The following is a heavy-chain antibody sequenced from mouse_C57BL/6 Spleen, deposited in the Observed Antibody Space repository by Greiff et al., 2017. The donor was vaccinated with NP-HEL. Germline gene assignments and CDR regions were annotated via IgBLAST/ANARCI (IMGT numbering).Heavy chain of an antibody. Sequence: EVQLQQSGPELVKPGASVKISCKASGYTFTDYYMNWVKQSHGKSLEWIGDINPNNGGTSYNQKFKGKATLTVDKSSSTAYMELRSLTSEDSAVYYCARSDYGSSSAWFAYWGQGTLVTVSA. J-gene: IGHJ3*01. CDR2: INPNNGGT. CDR3: ARSDYGSSSAWFAY. D-gene: IGHD1-1*01. CDR1: GYTFTDYY. V-gene: IGHV1-26*01.